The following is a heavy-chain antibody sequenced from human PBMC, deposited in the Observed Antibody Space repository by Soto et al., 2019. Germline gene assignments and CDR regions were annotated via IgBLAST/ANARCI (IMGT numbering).Heavy chain of an antibody. D-gene: IGHD3-16*01. V-gene: IGHV3-74*03. CDR2: TNSDASIT. CDR1: GFTFSSYW. CDR3: ARERFGNFDFDC. J-gene: IGHJ4*02. Sequence: GGSLRLSCAASGFTFSSYWMYWVRQAPGKGLLWVSCTNSDASITTYADSVKGRFTISRDNAQNSLYLQMNSLGAEDTAVYYCARERFGNFDFDCWGQGALVTVSS.